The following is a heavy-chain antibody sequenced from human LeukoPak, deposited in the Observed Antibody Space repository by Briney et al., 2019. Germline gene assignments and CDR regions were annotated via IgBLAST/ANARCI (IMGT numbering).Heavy chain of an antibody. CDR3: ARDLFTMVRGVIRYFDY. CDR1: GFTVSSNY. CDR2: TSSSSSYI. Sequence: PGGSLRLSCAASGFTVSSNYMSWVRQAPGKGLEWVSSTSSSSSYIYYADSVKGRFTISRDNAKNSLYLQMNSLRAEDTAVYYCARDLFTMVRGVIRYFDYWGQGTLVTVSS. J-gene: IGHJ4*02. D-gene: IGHD3-10*01. V-gene: IGHV3-21*01.